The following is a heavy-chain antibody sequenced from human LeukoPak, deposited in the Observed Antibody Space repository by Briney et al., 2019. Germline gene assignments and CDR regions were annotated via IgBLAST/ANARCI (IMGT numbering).Heavy chain of an antibody. CDR2: IYYSGNT. Sequence: SETLSLTCTVSGGSISNYYWGWIRQAPGKGLEWIGSIYYSGNTYYNSSLKSRVTISLDTSKNQFSLKLSSVTAADTAVYYCAPGIFDWLTREEYYFDYWGQGTLVTVSS. J-gene: IGHJ4*02. D-gene: IGHD3-9*01. V-gene: IGHV4-39*01. CDR1: GGSISNYY. CDR3: APGIFDWLTREEYYFDY.